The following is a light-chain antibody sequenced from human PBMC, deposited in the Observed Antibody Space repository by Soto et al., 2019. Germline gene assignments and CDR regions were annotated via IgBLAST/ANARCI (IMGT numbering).Light chain of an antibody. CDR2: EVS. CDR1: SSDVGVYNY. J-gene: IGLJ3*02. Sequence: QSALTQPASVSGSPGQSITISCTGTSSDVGVYNYVSWYQQHPGKAPKLIVYEVSHRPSGVSNRFSSSKSGDTASLTISGLQAEDEADYYCSSYTSSSTLVFGGGTKLTVL. CDR3: SSYTSSSTLV. V-gene: IGLV2-14*01.